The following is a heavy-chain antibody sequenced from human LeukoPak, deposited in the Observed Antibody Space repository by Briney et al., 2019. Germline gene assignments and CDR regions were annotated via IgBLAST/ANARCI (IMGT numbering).Heavy chain of an antibody. V-gene: IGHV6-1*01. CDR3: ARGRASAFDV. J-gene: IGHJ3*01. CDR1: VDSVSTSFVA. Sequence: SQTLSLTCAISVDSVSTSFVAWHWVRHSPSRGLEWLGRTYYTSKWNTDYAVSVKSRIVVNPDTSKNQFSLQLNSVTSEDTAVYYCARGRASAFDVWGQGTMVTVSS. CDR2: TYYTSKWNT. D-gene: IGHD6-25*01.